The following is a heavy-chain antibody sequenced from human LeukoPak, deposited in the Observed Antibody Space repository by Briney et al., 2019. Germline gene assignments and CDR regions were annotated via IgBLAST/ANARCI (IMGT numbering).Heavy chain of an antibody. CDR1: GGSISSYY. D-gene: IGHD3-9*01. Sequence: PSETLSLTCTVPGGSISSYYWSWIRQPPGKGLEWIGYIYYSGSTNYNPSLKSRVTISVDTSKNQFSLKLSSVTAADTAVYYCARSYYDILTGYYPRYYFDYWGQGTLVTVSS. CDR2: IYYSGST. V-gene: IGHV4-59*08. CDR3: ARSYYDILTGYYPRYYFDY. J-gene: IGHJ4*02.